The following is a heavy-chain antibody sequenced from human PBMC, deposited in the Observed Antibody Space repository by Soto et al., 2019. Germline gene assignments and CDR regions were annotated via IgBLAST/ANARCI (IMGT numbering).Heavy chain of an antibody. Sequence: TLSLTCTVSGGSISSGGYYWSWIRHHPGKGLEWIGYIYYSGSTYYNPSLKSRVTISVDTSKNQFSLKLSSVTAADTAVYYCARDLKYSGSHTLDPWGQATLVTVSS. CDR2: IYYSGST. CDR1: GGSISSGGYY. V-gene: IGHV4-31*03. J-gene: IGHJ5*02. CDR3: ARDLKYSGSHTLDP. D-gene: IGHD1-26*01.